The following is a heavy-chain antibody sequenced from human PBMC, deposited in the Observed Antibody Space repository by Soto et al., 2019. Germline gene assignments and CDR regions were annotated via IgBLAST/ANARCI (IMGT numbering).Heavy chain of an antibody. CDR2: IYYSGTT. Sequence: PSETLSLTCTVSGGSISSSTYYWGWIRQPPGKGLEWIGSIYYSGTTYYNPSLKSRVTISVDTSENQFSLKVTSVTAADTAVYYCATFIVGAALFDYWGQGTLVTVSS. V-gene: IGHV4-39*01. D-gene: IGHD1-26*01. J-gene: IGHJ4*02. CDR3: ATFIVGAALFDY. CDR1: GGSISSSTYY.